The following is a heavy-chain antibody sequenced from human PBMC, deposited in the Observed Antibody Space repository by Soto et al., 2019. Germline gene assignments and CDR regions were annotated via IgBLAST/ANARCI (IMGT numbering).Heavy chain of an antibody. CDR2: IYYSGST. Sequence: PSETLSLTCTVSGGSISSGGYYWSWLRQHPGKGLEWIGYIYYSGSTYYNPSLKSRVTISVDTSKNKFSLMLSSVTAADTAVYYCARAGDFWSGNYWYFDLWGRGTLVTVSS. CDR1: GGSISSGGYY. J-gene: IGHJ2*01. D-gene: IGHD3-3*01. CDR3: ARAGDFWSGNYWYFDL. V-gene: IGHV4-31*03.